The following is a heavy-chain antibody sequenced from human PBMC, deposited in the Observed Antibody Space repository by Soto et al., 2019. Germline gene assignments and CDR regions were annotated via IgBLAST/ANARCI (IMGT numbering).Heavy chain of an antibody. CDR3: AREMQKGDFGVVYYYYMDV. J-gene: IGHJ6*03. Sequence: GGSLRLSCAASGFTFDDYGMSWVRQAPGKGLEWVSGINWNGGSTGYADSVKGRFTISRDNAKNSLYLQMNSLRAEDTALYHCAREMQKGDFGVVYYYYMDVWGKGTTVTVSS. D-gene: IGHD3-3*01. V-gene: IGHV3-20*01. CDR2: INWNGGST. CDR1: GFTFDDYG.